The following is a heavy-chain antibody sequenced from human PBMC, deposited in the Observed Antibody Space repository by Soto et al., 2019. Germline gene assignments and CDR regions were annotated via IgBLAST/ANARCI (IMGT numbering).Heavy chain of an antibody. J-gene: IGHJ4*02. CDR1: GFTLSSYG. CDR3: ARGSAGSESVGVVPAIDFYSFDT. V-gene: IGHV3-33*01. D-gene: IGHD2-15*01. CDR2: IWYDGDKK. Sequence: QVQLVESGGGVVQPGRSLRLSCAASGFTLSSYGMHWVRQAPGKGLEWVAVIWYDGDKKYYADSVKVRFTISRDESKNTVYLQMSSLRGEDTGVYYCARGSAGSESVGVVPAIDFYSFDTWGQGTLVRVSS.